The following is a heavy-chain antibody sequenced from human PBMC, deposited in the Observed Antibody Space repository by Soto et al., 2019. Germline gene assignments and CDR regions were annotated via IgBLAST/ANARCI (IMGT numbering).Heavy chain of an antibody. CDR2: IYYSGST. CDR3: ARAMVRGVLDY. D-gene: IGHD3-10*01. Sequence: PSETLSLTCTVSGGSVSSGSYYWSWIRQPPGKGLEWIGYIYYSGSTNYNPSLKSRVTISVDTSKNQFSLKLSSVTAADTAVYYCARAMVRGVLDYWGQGTLVTVSS. CDR1: GGSVSSGSYY. J-gene: IGHJ4*02. V-gene: IGHV4-61*01.